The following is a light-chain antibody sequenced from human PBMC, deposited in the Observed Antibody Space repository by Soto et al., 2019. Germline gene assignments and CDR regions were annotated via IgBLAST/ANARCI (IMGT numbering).Light chain of an antibody. CDR3: QQYNTYSWT. V-gene: IGKV1-5*01. J-gene: IGKJ1*01. Sequence: DIQMTQSPSILSASVGDRVAITCRASQTISTWLAWYQLKPGKAPKLLIFDASSLESGFPSRFGGSGSGTEFTLTISSLQPDDFATYYCQQYNTYSWTFGQGTKV. CDR1: QTISTW. CDR2: DAS.